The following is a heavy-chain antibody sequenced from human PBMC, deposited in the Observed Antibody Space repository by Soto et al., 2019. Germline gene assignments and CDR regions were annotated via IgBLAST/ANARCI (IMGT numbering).Heavy chain of an antibody. J-gene: IGHJ4*02. CDR1: GFTFSSYA. Sequence: EVQLLESGGGLVQPGGSLRLSCAASGFTFSSYAMSWVRQAPGKGLEWVSAISGSGGSTYYADSVKGRFTISRDNSKNTLSLQMNSLRAEDTAVYYFAKAGGLGTVTPFDYWGQGTLVTVSS. CDR2: ISGSGGST. D-gene: IGHD4-17*01. CDR3: AKAGGLGTVTPFDY. V-gene: IGHV3-23*01.